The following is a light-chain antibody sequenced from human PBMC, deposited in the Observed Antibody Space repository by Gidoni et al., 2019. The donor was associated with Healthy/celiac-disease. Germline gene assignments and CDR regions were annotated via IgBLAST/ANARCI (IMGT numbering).Light chain of an antibody. CDR1: QSISSY. CDR3: QQSYSTLT. J-gene: IGKJ4*01. CDR2: AAS. V-gene: IGKV1-39*01. Sequence: DIQMTQSPSSLSASVGDRVTITCRASQSISSYLNWYQQKPGKAPKLLIYAASSLQSGVPSRFSGSGSGTDFTLKISSLQPEDFATYYCQQSYSTLTFGGGTKVEIK.